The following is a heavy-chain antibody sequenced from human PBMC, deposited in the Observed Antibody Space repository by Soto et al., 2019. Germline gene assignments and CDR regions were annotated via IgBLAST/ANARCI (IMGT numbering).Heavy chain of an antibody. J-gene: IGHJ6*02. Sequence: GGSLRLSCAASGFTFSSYAMSWVRQAPGKGLEWVSAISGSGGSTYYADSVKGRFTISRDNSKNTLYLQMNSLRAEDTAVYYCANPYPPQENYYYYYGMDVWGQGTTVTVSS. CDR3: ANPYPPQENYYYYYGMDV. CDR1: GFTFSSYA. V-gene: IGHV3-23*01. CDR2: ISGSGGST.